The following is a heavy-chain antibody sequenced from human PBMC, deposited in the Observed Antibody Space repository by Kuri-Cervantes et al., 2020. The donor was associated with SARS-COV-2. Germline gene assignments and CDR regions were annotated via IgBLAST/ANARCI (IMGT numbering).Heavy chain of an antibody. Sequence: GESLKISCAASGFTFSSYSMNWVHQAPGKGLEWVSYISSSCSAIYYADSVKGRFTISRDNSKNTLYLQMNSLRAEDTAVYYCARAGVADILTGYSLHGVEYWGQGTLVTGSS. D-gene: IGHD3-9*01. J-gene: IGHJ4*02. V-gene: IGHV3-48*01. CDR1: GFTFSSYS. CDR3: ARAGVADILTGYSLHGVEY. CDR2: ISSSCSAI.